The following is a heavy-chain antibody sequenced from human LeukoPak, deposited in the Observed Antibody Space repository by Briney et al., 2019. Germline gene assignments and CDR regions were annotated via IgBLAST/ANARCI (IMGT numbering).Heavy chain of an antibody. V-gene: IGHV1-69*01. CDR2: VIPILGTA. Sequence: ASVRVSCTSSGGTFSSYAISWVRQAPGQGLEWMGGVIPILGTANYAQKFQGRVTITADESTSTAYMELSSLRSEDTAVYYCARKSLAARQGYYYGMDVWGQGTTVTVSS. J-gene: IGHJ6*02. CDR3: ARKSLAARQGYYYGMDV. CDR1: GGTFSSYA. D-gene: IGHD6-6*01.